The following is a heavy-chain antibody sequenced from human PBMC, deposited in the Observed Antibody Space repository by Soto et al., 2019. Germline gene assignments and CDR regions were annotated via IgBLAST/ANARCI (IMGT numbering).Heavy chain of an antibody. D-gene: IGHD2-2*03. CDR1: GFTFSSYA. V-gene: IGHV3-23*01. Sequence: HPGGSLRLSCAASGFTFSSYAMSWVRQAPGKGLEWVSAISGSGGSTYYADSVKGRFTISRDNSKNTLYLQMNSLRAEDTAVYYCVKDQWIFRLRVFDYWGQGTLVTVSS. CDR2: ISGSGGST. CDR3: VKDQWIFRLRVFDY. J-gene: IGHJ4*02.